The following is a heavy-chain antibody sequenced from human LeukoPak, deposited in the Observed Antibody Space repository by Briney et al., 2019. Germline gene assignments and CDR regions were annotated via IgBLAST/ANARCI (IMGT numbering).Heavy chain of an antibody. CDR2: ISRSGSTK. CDR1: GFTFSDYN. D-gene: IGHD7-27*01. J-gene: IGHJ4*02. Sequence: GGSLRLSCAASGFTFSDYNMRWIRQAPGKGLEWVSSISRSGSTKYYADSVKGRFTISRDNAKNSLFLQMNSLRAEDTAVYYCAKALYDSTGDGYWGQGTLVTISS. CDR3: AKALYDSTGDGY. V-gene: IGHV3-11*01.